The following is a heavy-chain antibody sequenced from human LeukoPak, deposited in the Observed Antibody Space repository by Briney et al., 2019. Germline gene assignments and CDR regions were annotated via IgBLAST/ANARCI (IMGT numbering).Heavy chain of an antibody. Sequence: PGGSLRLSCAASGFTFDDYAMHWVRQAPGKGLEWVSGISWNSGSIGYADSVKGRFTISRDNAKNSLYLQMNSLRPEDTAMYYCARTEYDYNNYAYYYGMDVWGQGTTVTVSS. CDR1: GFTFDDYA. D-gene: IGHD4-4*01. CDR2: ISWNSGSI. CDR3: ARTEYDYNNYAYYYGMDV. J-gene: IGHJ6*02. V-gene: IGHV3-9*01.